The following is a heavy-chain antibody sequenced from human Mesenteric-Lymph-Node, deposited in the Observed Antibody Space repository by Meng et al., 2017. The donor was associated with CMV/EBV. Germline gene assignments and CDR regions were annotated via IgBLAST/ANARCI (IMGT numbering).Heavy chain of an antibody. D-gene: IGHD3-10*01. CDR1: GFTFDDYA. CDR3: AKDRVGSGSYYNPTFDY. Sequence: GGSLRLSCVASGFTFDDYAMHWVRQAPGKGLEWVSGISWNSGSIGYVDSVKGRFTISRDNAKNSLYLQMNSLRAEDTALYYCAKDRVGSGSYYNPTFDYWGQGTLVTVSS. CDR2: ISWNSGSI. V-gene: IGHV3-9*01. J-gene: IGHJ4*02.